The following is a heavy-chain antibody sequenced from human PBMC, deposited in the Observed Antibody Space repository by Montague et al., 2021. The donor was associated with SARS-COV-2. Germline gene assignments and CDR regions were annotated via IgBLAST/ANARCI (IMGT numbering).Heavy chain of an antibody. CDR1: GFIFSNYW. Sequence: SLRLSCAASGFIFSNYWMNWVRQAPGKGLEWVAKIQKDGSDTYYLDSVKGLFTISRDNAKNSLYLQTNSLRADDTAVYYCARSLGLYDALDIWGQGIMVTVSS. J-gene: IGHJ3*02. CDR2: IQKDGSDT. CDR3: ARSLGLYDALDI. V-gene: IGHV3-7*01. D-gene: IGHD3-10*01.